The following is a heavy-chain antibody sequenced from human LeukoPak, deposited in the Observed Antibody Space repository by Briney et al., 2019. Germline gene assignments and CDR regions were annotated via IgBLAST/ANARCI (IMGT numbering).Heavy chain of an antibody. CDR2: IKSKTDGGTT. CDR3: TTELLGLRTYYYMDV. D-gene: IGHD3-10*01. CDR1: GFTFSNAW. Sequence: PGGSLRLSCAASGFTFSNAWMSWVRQAPGKGLEWVGRIKSKTDGGTTDYAAPVKGRFTISRDDSKNTLYLQMNSLKTEDTAVYYCTTELLGLRTYYYMDVWGKGTTVTVSS. V-gene: IGHV3-15*01. J-gene: IGHJ6*03.